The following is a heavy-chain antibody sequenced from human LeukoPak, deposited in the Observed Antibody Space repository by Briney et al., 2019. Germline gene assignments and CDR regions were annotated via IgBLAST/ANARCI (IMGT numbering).Heavy chain of an antibody. V-gene: IGHV4-39*07. D-gene: IGHD3-9*01. Sequence: SETLSLTCTVSGGSISSSSYYWGWIRQPPGKGLEWIGSIYYSGSTYYNPSLKSRVTISVDTSKNQFSLKLSSVTAADTAVYYCARVSRYFDWLIEYYFDYWGQGTLVTVSS. CDR3: ARVSRYFDWLIEYYFDY. CDR1: GGSISSSSYY. J-gene: IGHJ4*02. CDR2: IYYSGST.